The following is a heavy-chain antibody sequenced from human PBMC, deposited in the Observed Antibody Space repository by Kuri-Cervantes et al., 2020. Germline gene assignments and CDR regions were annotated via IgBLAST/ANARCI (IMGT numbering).Heavy chain of an antibody. CDR2: ISYDGNNK. V-gene: IGHV3-30-3*01. D-gene: IGHD1-26*01. CDR3: AREGGSGSYYEGFDY. Sequence: LSLTCAASGFMFNTHAMHWVRQAPGKGLEWLAIISYDGNNKYYADSVKGRFIISRDNAKNSLYLQMNNLEAGDTAFYYCAREGGSGSYYEGFDYWGQGTLVTVSS. J-gene: IGHJ4*02. CDR1: GFMFNTHA.